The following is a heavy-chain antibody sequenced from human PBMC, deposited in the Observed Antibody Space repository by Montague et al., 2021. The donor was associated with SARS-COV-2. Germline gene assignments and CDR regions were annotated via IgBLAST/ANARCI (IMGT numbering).Heavy chain of an antibody. CDR3: ARAIWHLDV. J-gene: IGHJ2*01. Sequence: SETLSLTCSVSGDSISRYYWGWIRQPDGKGLEWIGRIYTGGYVNYNPALQSRVSMSVDTSKSQVSLNVTSVTAADTAVYYCARAIWHLDVWGRGILVTVSS. CDR1: GDSISRYY. CDR2: IYTGGYV. V-gene: IGHV4-4*07.